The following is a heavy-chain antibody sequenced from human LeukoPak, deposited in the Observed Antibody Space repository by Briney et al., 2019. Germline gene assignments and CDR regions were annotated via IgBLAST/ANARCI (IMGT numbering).Heavy chain of an antibody. V-gene: IGHV4-34*01. CDR2: INHSGST. D-gene: IGHD2-2*01. CDR3: ARWGRGYCSSTSCPPNFDY. J-gene: IGHJ4*02. CDR1: GGSFSGYY. Sequence: PSETLSLTCAVYGGSFSGYYWSWIRQPPGKGLEWIGEINHSGSTNYNPSLKSRVTISVDTSKNQFSLKMISVTAADTAVYYCARWGRGYCSSTSCPPNFDYWGQGTLVTVSS.